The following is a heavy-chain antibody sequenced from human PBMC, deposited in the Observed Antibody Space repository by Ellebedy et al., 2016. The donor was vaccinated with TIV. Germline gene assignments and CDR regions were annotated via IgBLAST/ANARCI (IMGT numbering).Heavy chain of an antibody. D-gene: IGHD3-16*01. J-gene: IGHJ4*02. CDR1: GFTFSSHD. CDR2: ISSSGNSI. V-gene: IGHV3-48*03. Sequence: PGGSLRLSCAASGFTFSSHDMNWVRQAPGKGLEWVSYISSSGNSIYYADSVNGRFTISRDNAKNSLYLQMNSLRAEDTAVYYCARNWGPLWGQGTLVTVSS. CDR3: ARNWGPL.